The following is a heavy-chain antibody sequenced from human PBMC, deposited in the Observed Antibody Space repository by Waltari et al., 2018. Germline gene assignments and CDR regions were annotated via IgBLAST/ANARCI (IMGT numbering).Heavy chain of an antibody. CDR1: GYSFTSYW. Sequence: EVQLVQSGAQVKKPGESLKISCKSSGYSFTSYWIGWVRQMPGKGLEWMGIIYPMDTDTRYSPAVQGQVTISADKSISTAYLQWSSLKASDTAMYYCARTLAGSGSYFPDFWGPGTQVTVSS. D-gene: IGHD3-10*01. CDR3: ARTLAGSGSYFPDF. V-gene: IGHV5-51*01. J-gene: IGHJ4*02. CDR2: IYPMDTDT.